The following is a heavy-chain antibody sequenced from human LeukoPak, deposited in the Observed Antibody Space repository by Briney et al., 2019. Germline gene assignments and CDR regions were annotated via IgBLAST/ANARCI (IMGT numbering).Heavy chain of an antibody. CDR3: ASTKLGYSSGWH. CDR1: GGSISSSYS. D-gene: IGHD6-19*01. V-gene: IGHV4-39*01. J-gene: IGHJ4*02. CDR2: IYYSGST. Sequence: PSETLSLTFTVSGGSISSSYSWGWIRQPPGKGLEWIGNIYYSGSTYYNPSLKSRVTISVDTSKKQFSLKLNSVTASDTAIYCCASTKLGYSSGWHWGQGTLVTVSS.